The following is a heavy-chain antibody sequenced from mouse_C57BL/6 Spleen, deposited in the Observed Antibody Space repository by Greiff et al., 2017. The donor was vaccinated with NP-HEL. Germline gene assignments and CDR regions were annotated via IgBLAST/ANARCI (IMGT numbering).Heavy chain of an antibody. D-gene: IGHD2-5*01. J-gene: IGHJ2*01. CDR2: IDPSDSYT. CDR1: GYTFTSYW. CDR3: ARSGSYYSNRYYFDY. V-gene: IGHV1-69*01. Sequence: QVQLQQPGAELVMPGASVKLSCKASGYTFTSYWMHWVQQRPGQGLEWIGEIDPSDSYTNYNHKFKGQSTLTVDKSSSTAYMQLSRLTSEDSAVYYCARSGSYYSNRYYFDYWGQGTTLTVSS.